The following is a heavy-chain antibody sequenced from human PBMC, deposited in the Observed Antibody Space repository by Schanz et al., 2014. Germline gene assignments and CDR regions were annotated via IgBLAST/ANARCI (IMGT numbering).Heavy chain of an antibody. D-gene: IGHD3-10*01. Sequence: QLMQSGSEVRKPGASVTVSCKASGYIFGSHGMTWVRQAPGQGPELMGWINAHTGNTQYAQKFQGRVNKTRDTATTTVQLELTRLRTDDTAIYYGTRVHIATYHYNSPGAFDIWGQGTRVTVSS. J-gene: IGHJ3*02. CDR2: INAHTGNT. V-gene: IGHV1-18*01. CDR1: GYIFGSHG. CDR3: TRVHIATYHYNSPGAFDI.